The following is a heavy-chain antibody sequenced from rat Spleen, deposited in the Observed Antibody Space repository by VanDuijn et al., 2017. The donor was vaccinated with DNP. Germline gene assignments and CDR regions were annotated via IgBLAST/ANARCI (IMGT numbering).Heavy chain of an antibody. D-gene: IGHD1-6*01. CDR2: ITNSGGST. CDR3: TRKYTTDYYWYFDF. V-gene: IGHV5-31*01. J-gene: IGHJ1*01. CDR1: GFTSNNYW. Sequence: EVQLVESGGGLVQPGRSLKLSCVGSGFTSNNYWMTWIRQTPGKGLEWVASITNSGGSTYYQDSVKGRFTISRDNAKSTLYLQMNSLSSEDTATYYCTRKYTTDYYWYFDFWGPGTMVTVSS.